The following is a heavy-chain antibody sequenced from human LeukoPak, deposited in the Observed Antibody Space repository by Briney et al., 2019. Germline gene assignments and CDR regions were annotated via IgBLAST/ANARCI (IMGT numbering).Heavy chain of an antibody. Sequence: SGTLSLTCTVSGGSIISGSYYWSWLRPAAGKGLEWIGRVYNSGSTNYNPSLESRVTISVDTSKNQFSLNLSSVTAADTAVYYCAGGVTIVRGTSKHFDYWGQGTLVTVSS. D-gene: IGHD3-10*01. CDR3: AGGVTIVRGTSKHFDY. J-gene: IGHJ4*02. CDR2: VYNSGST. V-gene: IGHV4-61*02. CDR1: GGSIISGSYY.